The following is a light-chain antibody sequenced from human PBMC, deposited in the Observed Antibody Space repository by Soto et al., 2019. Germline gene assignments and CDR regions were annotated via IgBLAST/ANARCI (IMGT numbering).Light chain of an antibody. Sequence: EIVLTQSPATLSLSPGERATLSCTASQSVSSSLAWYQRKPGQAPRLLIYDASNRATGIPARFSGSGSGTDLTLKISSIENEYCEVYYCQQRNNWPFTLVGGTKV. V-gene: IGKV3-11*01. J-gene: IGKJ4*01. CDR2: DAS. CDR3: QQRNNWPFT. CDR1: QSVSSS.